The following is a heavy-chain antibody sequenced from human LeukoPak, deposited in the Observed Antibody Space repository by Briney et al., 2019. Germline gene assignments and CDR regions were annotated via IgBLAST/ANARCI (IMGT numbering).Heavy chain of an antibody. CDR2: IKSKTDGGTP. V-gene: IGHV3-15*01. CDR3: TTEGGWSFYFDY. Sequence: SGGSLRLSCAASGFTFNNPWMSWVRQAPGKGLEWVGRIKSKTDGGTPDYAAPVKGRFTISRDDSKNTLYLQMNSLKTEVTAVYYCTTEGGWSFYFDYWGQGTLVTVSS. D-gene: IGHD2-15*01. CDR1: GFTFNNPW. J-gene: IGHJ4*02.